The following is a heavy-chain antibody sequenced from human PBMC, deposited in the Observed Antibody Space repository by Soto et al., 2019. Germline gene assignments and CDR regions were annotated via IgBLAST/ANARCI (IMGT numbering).Heavy chain of an antibody. V-gene: IGHV3-23*01. CDR1: GFTFSSYA. D-gene: IGHD3-16*02. J-gene: IGHJ4*02. CDR3: AKIPYSFSYDYIWGSYRSYYFDY. Sequence: PGGSLRLSCAASGFTFSSYAMSWVRQAPGKGLEWVSAISGSGGSTYYADSVKGRFTISRDNSKNTLYLQMNSLRAEDTAVYYCAKIPYSFSYDYIWGSYRSYYFDYWGQGTLVTVSS. CDR2: ISGSGGST.